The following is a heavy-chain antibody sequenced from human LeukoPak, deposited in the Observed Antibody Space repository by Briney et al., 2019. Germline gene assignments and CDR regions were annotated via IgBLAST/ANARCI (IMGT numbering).Heavy chain of an antibody. D-gene: IGHD3-22*01. CDR1: GFAFSSYA. CDR3: AKDNPGDYYDSSGYSWAFDI. Sequence: GGSLRLSCAASGFAFSSYAMSWVRQAPGKGLEWVSAISGSGGSTYYADSVKGRFTISRDNSKNTLYLQMYSLRAEDTAVYYCAKDNPGDYYDSSGYSWAFDIWGQGTMVTVSS. V-gene: IGHV3-23*01. CDR2: ISGSGGST. J-gene: IGHJ3*02.